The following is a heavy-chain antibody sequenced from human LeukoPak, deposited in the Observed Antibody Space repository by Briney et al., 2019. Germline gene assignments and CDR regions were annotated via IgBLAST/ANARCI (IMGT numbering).Heavy chain of an antibody. CDR2: IYDNGST. V-gene: IGHV4-39*02. CDR3: AREPIAATAPFDY. Sequence: SETLSLTCTVSGGSIRSSYYYWGWIRQPPGKGLEWIGSIYDNGSTYYNPSLKSRVTISVDTSKNQFSLKLNSVTAADTAVYYCAREPIAATAPFDYWGQGTLVTVSS. D-gene: IGHD6-6*01. CDR1: GGSIRSSYYY. J-gene: IGHJ4*02.